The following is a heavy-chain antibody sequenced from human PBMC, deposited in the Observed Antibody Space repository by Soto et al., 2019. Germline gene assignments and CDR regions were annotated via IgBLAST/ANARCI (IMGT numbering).Heavy chain of an antibody. CDR3: ARAPEDYQQLSYFYNGVDV. CDR2: INSDGSST. CDR1: GFTFSSYW. D-gene: IGHD2-2*01. J-gene: IGHJ6*02. V-gene: IGHV3-74*01. Sequence: EVQLVESGGGLVQPGGSLRLSCAASGFTFSSYWMHCVRQAPGKGLVWVSRINSDGSSTSYADSVKGRFTISRDNAKNTLYLQMNSLRAEDTAVYYCARAPEDYQQLSYFYNGVDVWGQGTTVTVSS.